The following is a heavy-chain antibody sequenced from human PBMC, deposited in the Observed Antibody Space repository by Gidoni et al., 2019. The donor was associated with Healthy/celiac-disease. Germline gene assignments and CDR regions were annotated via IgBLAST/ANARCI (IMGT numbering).Heavy chain of an antibody. Sequence: QVQLPESGPGLVKPSQTLSLTCTVSGGSISSGGYYWSWIRQHPGKGLEWIGYIYYIGSTYYNPSLKSRVTISVDTSKNQFSLKLSSVTAADTAVYYCARVLPGEPAFYGDYDYFDYWGQGTLVTVSS. CDR2: IYYIGST. CDR1: GGSISSGGYY. V-gene: IGHV4-31*03. D-gene: IGHD4-17*01. J-gene: IGHJ4*02. CDR3: ARVLPGEPAFYGDYDYFDY.